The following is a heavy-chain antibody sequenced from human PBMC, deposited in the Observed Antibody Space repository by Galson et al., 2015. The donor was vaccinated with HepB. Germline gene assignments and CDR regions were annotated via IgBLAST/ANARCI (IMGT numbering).Heavy chain of an antibody. CDR3: ARGDYGTFDY. V-gene: IGHV4-59*11. CDR2: IYYRGSP. D-gene: IGHD4-17*01. J-gene: IGHJ4*01. Sequence: ETLSLTCTVSGVSISSHYWSWIRQPPGKALEWIGDIYYRGSPNYKPSLKSRVTISVDTSKNQFSLKLSSVSAADTAVYYCARGDYGTFDYWGQGTLVTVSS. CDR1: GVSISSHY.